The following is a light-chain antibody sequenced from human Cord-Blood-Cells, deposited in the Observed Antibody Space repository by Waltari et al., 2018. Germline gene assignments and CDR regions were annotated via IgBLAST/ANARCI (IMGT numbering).Light chain of an antibody. CDR2: DVS. CDR3: SSYTSSSTWV. J-gene: IGLJ3*02. CDR1: SSDGGGYNY. Sequence: QSALTQPAPVSGSPGQSITISCTGTSSDGGGYNYVSWYQQDPGKAHKLMIYDVSKRPSGVSNRFSGSKSGNTASLTISGLQAEDEADYYCSSYTSSSTWVFGGGTKLTVL. V-gene: IGLV2-14*01.